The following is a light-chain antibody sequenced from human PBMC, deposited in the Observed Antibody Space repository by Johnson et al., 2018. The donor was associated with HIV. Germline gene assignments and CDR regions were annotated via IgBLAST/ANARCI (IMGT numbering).Light chain of an antibody. CDR1: SSNVGSSF. J-gene: IGLJ1*01. Sequence: QFVLTQPPSVSAAPGQTVTISCSGSSSNVGSSFVSWYRQVPGTAPKLLIYDNNKRPSGIPGRFSGSKSGPSATLGITGLQTGDEAVYYCGTWDSSLSAYVFGTGTQVTVL. CDR2: DNN. CDR3: GTWDSSLSAYV. V-gene: IGLV1-51*01.